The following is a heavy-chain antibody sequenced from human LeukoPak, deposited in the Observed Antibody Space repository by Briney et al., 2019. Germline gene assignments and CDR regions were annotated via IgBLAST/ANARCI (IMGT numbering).Heavy chain of an antibody. CDR2: IIPILGIA. CDR1: GGTFSSYA. J-gene: IGHJ4*02. D-gene: IGHD4-17*01. CDR3: ARVDGDYSGGFFDY. Sequence: GSSVKVSCKASGGTFSSYAISWVRQAPGQGLEWMGRIIPILGIANYAQKFQGRVTITADKSTSTAYMELSSLRSEDTAVYYCARVDGDYSGGFFDYWGQGTLVTVSS. V-gene: IGHV1-69*04.